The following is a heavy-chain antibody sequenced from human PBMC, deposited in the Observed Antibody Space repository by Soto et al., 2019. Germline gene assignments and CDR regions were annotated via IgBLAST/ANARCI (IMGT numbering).Heavy chain of an antibody. J-gene: IGHJ3*02. Sequence: GGSLRLSCAASGFTFSSYAMSWVRQAPGKGLEWVSTISGSGGSTFYADSVKGRFTISRDNSKTTLYLQMNSLRAEDTAVYYCAKDHFVVVVADAFDIWGQGTMVTVSS. CDR1: GFTFSSYA. V-gene: IGHV3-23*01. CDR3: AKDHFVVVVADAFDI. D-gene: IGHD2-15*01. CDR2: ISGSGGST.